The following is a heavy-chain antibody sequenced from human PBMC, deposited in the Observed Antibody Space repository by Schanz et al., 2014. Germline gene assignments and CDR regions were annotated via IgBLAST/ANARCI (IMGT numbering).Heavy chain of an antibody. D-gene: IGHD3-16*01. J-gene: IGHJ4*02. CDR2: IYSSGST. CDR1: GFTVSNSY. CDR3: VRLDVHDY. V-gene: IGHV3-53*01. Sequence: VQLVESGGGVAQPGRSLRLSCAASGFTVSNSYIHWVRQAPGKGLEWVSTIYSSGSTYYADSVRGRFTISRDNSMNTLYLQMNSLRAEDTAVYYCVRLDVHDYWGQGTLVTVSA.